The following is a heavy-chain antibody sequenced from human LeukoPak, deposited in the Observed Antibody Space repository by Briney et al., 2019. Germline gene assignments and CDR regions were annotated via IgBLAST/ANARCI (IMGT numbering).Heavy chain of an antibody. CDR1: GASISSYY. V-gene: IGHV4-4*07. CDR3: ARGAIRYGMDV. Sequence: SEALSLTCTVSGASISSYYWTWIQQSPGKGLEWIGRIYTSGSTNYNPSLKSRVTMSVDTSKNQFSLKLSSVTAADTAVYYCARGAIRYGMDVWGQGTTVTVSS. D-gene: IGHD2-21*01. CDR2: IYTSGST. J-gene: IGHJ6*02.